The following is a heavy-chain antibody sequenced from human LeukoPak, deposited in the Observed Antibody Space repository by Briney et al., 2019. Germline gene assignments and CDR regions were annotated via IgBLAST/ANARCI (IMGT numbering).Heavy chain of an antibody. CDR3: ARVTSYSSLRH. D-gene: IGHD6-19*01. CDR1: SGSFSGYY. J-gene: IGHJ4*02. Sequence: SETLSLTCAVYSGSFSGYYWSWIRQPPGKGLEWIGEINHSGSTNYNPSLKSRVTISVDTSKNQFSLKLSSVTAADTAVYYCARVTSYSSLRHWGQGTLVTVSS. CDR2: INHSGST. V-gene: IGHV4-34*01.